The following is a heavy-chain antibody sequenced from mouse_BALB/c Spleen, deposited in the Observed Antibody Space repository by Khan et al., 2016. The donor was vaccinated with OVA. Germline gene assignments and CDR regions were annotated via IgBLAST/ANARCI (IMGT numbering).Heavy chain of an antibody. V-gene: IGHV1-20*02. J-gene: IGHJ2*01. CDR2: INPHIGET. CDR1: GYSFTGYF. D-gene: IGHD1-1*01. Sequence: EVKLQQSGPELVKPGASVKISCKASGYSFTGYFMNWVMQSHGKSLEWIGRINPHIGETLYNQKFKDKAPLTVDESSSTAHMELRSLASEDSAVYYCTRIYRSDFDYWGQGTTLTVAS. CDR3: TRIYRSDFDY.